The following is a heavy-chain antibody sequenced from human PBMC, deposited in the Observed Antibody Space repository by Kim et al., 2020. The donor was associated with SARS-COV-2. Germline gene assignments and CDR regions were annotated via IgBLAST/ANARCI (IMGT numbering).Heavy chain of an antibody. V-gene: IGHV3-30*01. D-gene: IGHD6-6*01. J-gene: IGHJ4*02. CDR2: K. CDR3: ARAWGRARLDY. Sequence: KYYADSVKGRFTISRDNSKNTLYLQMNSLRAEDTAVYYCARAWGRARLDYWGQGTLVTVSS.